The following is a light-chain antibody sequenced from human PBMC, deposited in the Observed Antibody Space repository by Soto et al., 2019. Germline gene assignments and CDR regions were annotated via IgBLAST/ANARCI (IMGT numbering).Light chain of an antibody. CDR1: QSVSSK. J-gene: IGKJ1*01. CDR2: GAS. Sequence: EIVMTQSPATLSVSPGERATLSCRASQSVSSKLAWYQQKPGQAPRLLSYGASTRATGIPARFSGSGSGTEFTLTISSLQSEDFAVYYCQKYNNWPRTFGQGTKVEIK. V-gene: IGKV3-15*01. CDR3: QKYNNWPRT.